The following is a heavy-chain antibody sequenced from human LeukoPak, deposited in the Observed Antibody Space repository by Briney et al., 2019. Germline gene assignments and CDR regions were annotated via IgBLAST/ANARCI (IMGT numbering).Heavy chain of an antibody. J-gene: IGHJ6*02. Sequence: TPSETLSLTCTVSGCSISSSSYYWGWIRQPPGKGLEWIGSIYYSGSTYYNPSLKSRVTISVDTSKNQFSLKLSSVTAADTAVYYCARQGLWLASYYYYGMDVWGQGTTVTVSS. V-gene: IGHV4-39*01. CDR1: GCSISSSSYY. D-gene: IGHD6-19*01. CDR3: ARQGLWLASYYYYGMDV. CDR2: IYYSGST.